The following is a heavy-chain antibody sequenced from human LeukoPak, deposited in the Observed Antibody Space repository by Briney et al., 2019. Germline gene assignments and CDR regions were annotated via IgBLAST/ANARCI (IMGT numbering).Heavy chain of an antibody. CDR1: GFTFSSYA. CDR2: SSGSGGRT. Sequence: GGSLRLSCAASGFTFSSYAMSWVRQAPGKGLEWVSASSGSGGRTYYADSVKGRFTISRDNSKNTLNLQMNSLRAEDTAVYYCARLGYQLLRDNWFDSWGQGTLVTVSS. J-gene: IGHJ5*01. V-gene: IGHV3-23*01. D-gene: IGHD2-2*01. CDR3: ARLGYQLLRDNWFDS.